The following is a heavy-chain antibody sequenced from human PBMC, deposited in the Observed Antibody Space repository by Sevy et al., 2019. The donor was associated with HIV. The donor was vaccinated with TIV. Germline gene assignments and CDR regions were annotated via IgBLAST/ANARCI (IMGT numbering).Heavy chain of an antibody. CDR2: IFNSGST. Sequence: SETLSLTCTVSGGYITSVGYYWSWIRQPAGKGLQWIGRIFNSGSTDYSPSLKSRVTISVDTSENKVSLKLSSVTAADTAVYYCAGTDSGGHYDYWGQGTLVTVSS. CDR1: GGYITSVGYY. J-gene: IGHJ4*02. CDR3: AGTDSGGHYDY. D-gene: IGHD2-21*01. V-gene: IGHV4-61*02.